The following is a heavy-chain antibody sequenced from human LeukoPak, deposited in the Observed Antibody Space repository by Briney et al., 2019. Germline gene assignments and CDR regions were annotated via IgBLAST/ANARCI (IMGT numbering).Heavy chain of an antibody. D-gene: IGHD3-10*01. CDR3: AKDMRYGGSGPVDY. J-gene: IGHJ4*02. V-gene: IGHV3-43*02. CDR1: GFTFDDYA. Sequence: PGGSLRLSCAASGFTFDDYAMHWVRQAPGKGLEWVSLISGDGGSTYYADSVKGRFTISRDNSKNSLYLQMNSLRTEDTALYYCAKDMRYGGSGPVDYWGQGTLVTVSS. CDR2: ISGDGGST.